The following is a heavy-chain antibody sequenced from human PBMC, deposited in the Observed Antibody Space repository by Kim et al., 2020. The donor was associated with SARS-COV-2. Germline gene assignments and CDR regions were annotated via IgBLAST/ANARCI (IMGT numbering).Heavy chain of an antibody. Sequence: GGSLRLSCTASGFTFGDYAMSWFRQAPGKGLEWVGFIRSKAYGGTTEYAASVKGRFTISRDDSKSIAYLQMNSLKTEDTAVYYCTTWVELLGTDYWGQGTLVTVSS. D-gene: IGHD2-15*01. CDR2: IRSKAYGGTT. J-gene: IGHJ4*02. CDR3: TTWVELLGTDY. CDR1: GFTFGDYA. V-gene: IGHV3-49*03.